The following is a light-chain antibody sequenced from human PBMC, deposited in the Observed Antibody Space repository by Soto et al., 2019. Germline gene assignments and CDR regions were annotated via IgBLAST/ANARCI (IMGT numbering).Light chain of an antibody. Sequence: QSVLTQPPSVSGAPGQRVTISCIGGSSNIGAGYNVHWYQQLPGTAPKLLISGDNNRPSGVPDRFSGSKSGTSASLAITGLQDDYEADYYCQSYDRSLSGSRVVFGGGTKLTVL. CDR1: SSNIGAGYN. J-gene: IGLJ2*01. CDR2: GDN. CDR3: QSYDRSLSGSRVV. V-gene: IGLV1-40*01.